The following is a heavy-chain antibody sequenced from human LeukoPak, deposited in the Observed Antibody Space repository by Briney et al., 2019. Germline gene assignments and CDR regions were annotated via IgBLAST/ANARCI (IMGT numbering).Heavy chain of an antibody. V-gene: IGHV4-59*01. J-gene: IGHJ4*02. CDR2: IYYSGST. D-gene: IGHD6-19*01. CDR3: PREGSGWYAIRY. CDR1: GGHLRSYY. Sequence: SETLSLTCSVSGGHLRSYYWRWIRQPPAKGVEWIGYIYYSGSTNYNPSLKSRVTISVDTSKNQLSLKLRSVPAADAAVYYCPREGSGWYAIRYWGQGTLVTVSP.